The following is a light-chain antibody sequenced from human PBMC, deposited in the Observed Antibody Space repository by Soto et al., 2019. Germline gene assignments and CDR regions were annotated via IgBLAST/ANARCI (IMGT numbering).Light chain of an antibody. V-gene: IGLV2-8*01. J-gene: IGLJ1*01. Sequence: QSVLTQPASVSGSLGQSITISCTGSNRDIGVYDFVSWYQHHPGKAPRLIIYEVVQRPSGVPDRFSGSKSGNTASLTVSGLQAADEADYFCKSYAGSNTYVFGSGTKVTVL. CDR3: KSYAGSNTYV. CDR2: EVV. CDR1: NRDIGVYDF.